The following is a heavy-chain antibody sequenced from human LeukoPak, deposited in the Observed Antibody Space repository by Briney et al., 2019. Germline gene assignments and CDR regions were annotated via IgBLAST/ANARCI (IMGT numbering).Heavy chain of an antibody. D-gene: IGHD6-19*01. CDR2: IYSGGST. V-gene: IGHV3-53*01. J-gene: IGHJ6*04. Sequence: PGGSLILSCAASGFTVSSNYMSWVRQAPGKGLEWVSVIYSGGSTYYADSVKGRFTISRDNSKNTLYLQMNSLRAEDTAVYYCARAGRIAVAGYYYYGMDVWGKGTTVTVSS. CDR1: GFTVSSNY. CDR3: ARAGRIAVAGYYYYGMDV.